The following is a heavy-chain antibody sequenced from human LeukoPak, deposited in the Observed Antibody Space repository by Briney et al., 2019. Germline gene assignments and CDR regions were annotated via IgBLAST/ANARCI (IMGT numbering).Heavy chain of an antibody. Sequence: SETLSLTCTVSGGSISSYYWSWLRQPPGKGLELIGYIYHSGSTYYNPSPKSRVTISVDRSKNQFSLKLSSVTAADTAVYYCASCRPPLRCYSSSCPLVYYFDYWGQGTLVTVSS. CDR2: IYHSGST. D-gene: IGHD6-13*01. V-gene: IGHV4-59*12. CDR1: GGSISSYY. CDR3: ASCRPPLRCYSSSCPLVYYFDY. J-gene: IGHJ4*02.